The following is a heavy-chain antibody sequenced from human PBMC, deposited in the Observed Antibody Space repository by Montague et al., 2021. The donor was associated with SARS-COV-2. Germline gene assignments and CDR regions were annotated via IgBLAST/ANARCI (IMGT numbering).Heavy chain of an antibody. CDR1: GGSVSSGSYY. J-gene: IGHJ4*02. D-gene: IGHD1-14*01. V-gene: IGHV4-61*01. CDR2: IYYTGGT. Sequence: SEILSLTCTVSGGSVSSGSYYWSWIRQPPGKGLQSIGYIYYTGGTNYNPSLQSRVTISVDSSKNQFSVRLSSVTAADTAVYYCARISGITSWYYDYWGQGTLVTVSS. CDR3: ARISGITSWYYDY.